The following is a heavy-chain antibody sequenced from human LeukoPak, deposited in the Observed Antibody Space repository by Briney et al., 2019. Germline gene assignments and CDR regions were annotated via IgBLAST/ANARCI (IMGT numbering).Heavy chain of an antibody. J-gene: IGHJ4*02. D-gene: IGHD2-15*01. CDR2: INHSGST. CDR3: ASGASGGVVAAFDY. CDR1: GGSLSGYY. Sequence: PSETLSLTCAVYGGSLSGYYWSWIRQPPGKGLEWIGEINHSGSTNHNPSLKSRVTISVDTSKNQFSLKLSSVTAADTAVYYCASGASGGVVAAFDYWGQGTLVTVSS. V-gene: IGHV4-34*01.